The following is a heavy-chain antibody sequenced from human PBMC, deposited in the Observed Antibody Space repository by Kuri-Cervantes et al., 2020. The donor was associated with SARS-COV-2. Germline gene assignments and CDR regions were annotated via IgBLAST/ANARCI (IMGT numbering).Heavy chain of an antibody. D-gene: IGHD2-15*01. CDR1: GGSISSSLYY. V-gene: IGHV4-39*01. CDR3: VRVDCSAGTCYRRSFDY. J-gene: IGHJ4*02. CDR2: IYYSGST. Sequence: GSLRLSCTVSGGSISSSLYYWGWIRQPPGKGLEWIGSIYYSGSTYYNPSLNSRVTISVDTSKNQFSLKLTSVTAADTAVYYCVRVDCSAGTCYRRSFDYWGQGTLVTVSS.